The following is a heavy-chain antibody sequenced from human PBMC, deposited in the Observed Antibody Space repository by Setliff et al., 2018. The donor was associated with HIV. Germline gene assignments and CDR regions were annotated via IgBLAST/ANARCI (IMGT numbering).Heavy chain of an antibody. CDR1: GGTFRSYA. J-gene: IGHJ4*02. V-gene: IGHV1-69*13. CDR2: IIPIFGTA. CDR3: ARARRSSMVRGTYFDY. D-gene: IGHD3-10*01. Sequence: SVKVSCKASGGTFRSYAISWVRQAPGQGLEWMGGIIPIFGTANYAQRFQGRVTITADESTSTAYMELSSLRSEDTAVYYCARARRSSMVRGTYFDYWGQGTLGTVSS.